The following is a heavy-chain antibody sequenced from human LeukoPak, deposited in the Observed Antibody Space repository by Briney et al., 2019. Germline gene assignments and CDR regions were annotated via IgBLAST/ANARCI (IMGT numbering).Heavy chain of an antibody. CDR3: ARHRRITIFGGPPYGMDV. CDR1: GGSISSSSYY. J-gene: IGHJ6*02. Sequence: SETLSLTCTVSGGSISSSSYYWGWIRQPPGKGLEWIGEINHSGSTNYNPSLKSRVTISVDTSKNQFSLKLSSVTAADTAVYYCARHRRITIFGGPPYGMDVWGQGTTVTVSS. D-gene: IGHD3-3*01. V-gene: IGHV4-39*01. CDR2: INHSGST.